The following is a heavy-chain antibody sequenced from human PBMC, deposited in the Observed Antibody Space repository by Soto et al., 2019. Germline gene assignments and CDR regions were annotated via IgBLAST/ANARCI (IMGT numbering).Heavy chain of an antibody. V-gene: IGHV3-23*01. D-gene: IGHD2-8*01. J-gene: IGHJ4*02. CDR3: ARDLPPFCSNGICFADY. CDR2: ISTSGSTT. Sequence: GGSLRLSCAASGFTFANYAMSWVRQAPGKGLAWVSAISTSGSTTYYADSVKGRFTISRDNSKSTLYLQMISLRADDTAVYYCARDLPPFCSNGICFADYWGQGTLVTVSS. CDR1: GFTFANYA.